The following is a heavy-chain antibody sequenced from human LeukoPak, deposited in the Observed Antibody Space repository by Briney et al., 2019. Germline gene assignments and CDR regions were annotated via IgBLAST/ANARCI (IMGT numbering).Heavy chain of an antibody. CDR3: ARVSGSGGSKHYFDY. D-gene: IGHD3-10*01. CDR2: INAGNGNT. Sequence: GASVKVSCKASGYTFTSYAMHWVRQAPGQRLEWMGWINAGNGNTKYSQKFQGRVTITRDTSASTAYMELSSLRSGDTAVYYCARVSGSGGSKHYFDYWGQGTLVTVSS. J-gene: IGHJ4*02. V-gene: IGHV1-3*01. CDR1: GYTFTSYA.